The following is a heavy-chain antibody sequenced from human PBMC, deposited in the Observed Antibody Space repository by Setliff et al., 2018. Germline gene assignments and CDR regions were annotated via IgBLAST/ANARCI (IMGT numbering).Heavy chain of an antibody. D-gene: IGHD2-21*01. CDR2: INHSGST. Sequence: LSLTCAVYGGSFSGYYWSWIRQPPGKGLEWIGEINHSGSTNYNPSLKSRVTISVDTSKNQFSLKLSSVTAADTAVYYCARKKTAYWYYGMDVWGQGTTVTVSS. V-gene: IGHV4-34*01. CDR1: GGSFSGYY. CDR3: ARKKTAYWYYGMDV. J-gene: IGHJ6*02.